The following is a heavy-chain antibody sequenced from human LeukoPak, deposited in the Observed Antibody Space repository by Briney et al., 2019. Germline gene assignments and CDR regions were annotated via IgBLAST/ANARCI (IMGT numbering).Heavy chain of an antibody. Sequence: ASVKVSCKASGYTFTGYYMHWVRQAPGQGLEWMGWINPNSGDTNYAQKFQGRVSMTRDTSISTAYMDLSGLRSDDTALYYCARTAGDIVVVLAARNWYFDLWGRGTLVTVSS. CDR2: INPNSGDT. D-gene: IGHD2-15*01. CDR3: ARTAGDIVVVLAARNWYFDL. J-gene: IGHJ2*01. V-gene: IGHV1-2*02. CDR1: GYTFTGYY.